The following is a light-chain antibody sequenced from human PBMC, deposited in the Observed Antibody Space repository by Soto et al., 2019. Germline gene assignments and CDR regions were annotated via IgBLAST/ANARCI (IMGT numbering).Light chain of an antibody. CDR1: QGISSW. J-gene: IGKJ4*01. V-gene: IGKV1-12*01. Sequence: DIQMTQSPSSVSASVGDRVTITCRASQGISSWLAWYQQKPGKAPKLLIYAASSLQSGVPSRFSGRGTWNEFPPPLRRLQPEEFATYFFQQGKRFPLTFGRGTKVEIK. CDR3: QQGKRFPLT. CDR2: AAS.